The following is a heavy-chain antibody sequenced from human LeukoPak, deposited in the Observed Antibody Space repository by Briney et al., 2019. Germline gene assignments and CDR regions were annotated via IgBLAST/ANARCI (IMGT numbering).Heavy chain of an antibody. D-gene: IGHD6-13*01. J-gene: IGHJ4*02. V-gene: IGHV3-11*03. CDR3: AAGTAADY. CDR2: VSSSSSYT. Sequence: GGSLRLSCVVSGIPFSDFYMNWIRQAPGKGLEWISYVSSSSSYTDYAESVKGRFTISRDNAKSALYLEMSDLRVEDTAVYYCAAGTAADYWGQGTLVIVTS. CDR1: GIPFSDFY.